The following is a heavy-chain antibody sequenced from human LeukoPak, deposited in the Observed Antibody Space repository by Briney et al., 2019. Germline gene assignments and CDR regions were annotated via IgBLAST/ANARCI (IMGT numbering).Heavy chain of an antibody. CDR3: ARGRVSSSTWYSTYYYFFYMDF. D-gene: IGHD4-11*01. Sequence: SETLSLTCTVSDDSITMYYWTWIPPPPGKGLEWVGYVDHTGSTKFNPSLNGRVSISRDTSNNFFSLRLRSVTAADTAVYFCARGRVSSSTWYSTYYYFFYMDFWGKGTTVTVSS. V-gene: IGHV4-59*01. CDR1: DDSITMYY. CDR2: VDHTGST. J-gene: IGHJ6*03.